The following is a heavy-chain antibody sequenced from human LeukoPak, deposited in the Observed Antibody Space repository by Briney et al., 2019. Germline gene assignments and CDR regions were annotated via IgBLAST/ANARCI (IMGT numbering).Heavy chain of an antibody. CDR3: ARALAAAVIN. Sequence: SLTLSLTCGVFGGSFSGHFYSWIRQSPGKGLEWIGEITHRGSINYNPSLKSRVAMSVDTSKNHFSLNLTSVTAADNGIYYCARALAAAVINWGQGTLVTVSS. CDR1: GGSFSGHF. J-gene: IGHJ1*01. D-gene: IGHD6-13*01. V-gene: IGHV4-34*01. CDR2: ITHRGSI.